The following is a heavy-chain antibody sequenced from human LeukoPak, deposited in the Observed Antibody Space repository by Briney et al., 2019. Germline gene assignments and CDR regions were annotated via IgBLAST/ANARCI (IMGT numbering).Heavy chain of an antibody. J-gene: IGHJ4*02. CDR3: ARPPNYSSSWSGYFDY. Sequence: SETLSLTCIVSGGSISSGTYYWGWIRQPPGKGLEWIRTIYYSGRTYNNPSLKSRVTISVDTSKNQFSLKLSSVTAADTAVYYCARPPNYSSSWSGYFDYWGQGTLVTVSS. V-gene: IGHV4-39*07. D-gene: IGHD6-13*01. CDR1: GGSISSGTYY. CDR2: IYYSGRT.